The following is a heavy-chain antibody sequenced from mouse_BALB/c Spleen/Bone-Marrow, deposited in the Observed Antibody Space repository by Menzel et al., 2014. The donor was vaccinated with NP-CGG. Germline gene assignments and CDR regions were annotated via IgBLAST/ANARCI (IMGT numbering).Heavy chain of an antibody. V-gene: IGHV1S81*02. CDR3: TRLSLLRGYFDY. D-gene: IGHD1-2*01. CDR2: INPSNGGT. CDR1: GYTFTSYY. Sequence: QVHVKQSGAELVKPGTSVKLSCKASGYTFTSYYIYWVKQRPGQGLKWIGEINPSNGGTNLNEKFKSKATLTVDKSSSTAYMQLSSLTSEDSAVYYCTRLSLLRGYFDYWGQGTTLTVSS. J-gene: IGHJ2*01.